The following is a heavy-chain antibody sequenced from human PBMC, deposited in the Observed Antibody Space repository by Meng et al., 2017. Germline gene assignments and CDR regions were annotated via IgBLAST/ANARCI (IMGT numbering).Heavy chain of an antibody. CDR2: INHSGST. V-gene: IGHV4-34*01. Sequence: QVQLRQWGAGLLKPSATLSLTCAVYGGSFSGYYWSWIRQPPGKGLEWIGEINHSGSTNYNPSLKSRVTISVDTSKNQFSLKLSSVTAADTAVYYCARVPGGIGAADYWGQGTLVTVSS. CDR1: GGSFSGYY. D-gene: IGHD3-10*01. J-gene: IGHJ4*02. CDR3: ARVPGGIGAADY.